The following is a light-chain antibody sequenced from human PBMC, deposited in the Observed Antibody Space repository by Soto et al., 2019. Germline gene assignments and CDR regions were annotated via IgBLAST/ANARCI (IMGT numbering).Light chain of an antibody. CDR1: QSVSSN. CDR2: GAS. J-gene: IGKJ2*01. V-gene: IGKV3-15*01. CDR3: QQYNSWPPKYT. Sequence: EIVMTQSPATLSVSPGERATLSCRASQSVSSNLDWYQQKPGQAPRLLIYGASTRATGIPARFSGSGSGTEFTLTISSLQSEDSAVYYCQQYNSWPPKYTFGQGTKLEIK.